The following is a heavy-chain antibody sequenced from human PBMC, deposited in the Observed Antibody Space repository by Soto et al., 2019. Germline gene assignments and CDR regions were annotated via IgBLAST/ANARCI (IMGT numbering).Heavy chain of an antibody. J-gene: IGHJ6*03. V-gene: IGHV4-39*01. D-gene: IGHD3-10*01. CDR3: ARHLEQITMVRGIPRHYYYYMDV. CDR1: GDSISSCGYD. CDR2: IYYRGST. Sequence: PSETLSLTCSVSGDSISSCGYDGGWIRQPPGKGLEWIGSIYYRGSTYYNPSLKSRVTISVDTSKNQFSLKLSSVTAADTALYYCARHLEQITMVRGIPRHYYYYMDVWGTGTTVTVSS.